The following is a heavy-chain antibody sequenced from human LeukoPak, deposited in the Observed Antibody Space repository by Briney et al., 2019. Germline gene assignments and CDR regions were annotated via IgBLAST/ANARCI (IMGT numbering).Heavy chain of an antibody. D-gene: IGHD1-26*01. CDR1: GFTFSSYW. V-gene: IGHV3-74*01. Sequence: GGSLRLSCAASGFTFSSYWMHWVRQAPGKGLVWVSRIKYDASSTSYADSVKGRFTISRDNAKNTLYLQMNSLRAEGTAVYYCARGATYAYYQDYWGQGTLVTVSS. J-gene: IGHJ4*02. CDR2: IKYDASST. CDR3: ARGATYAYYQDY.